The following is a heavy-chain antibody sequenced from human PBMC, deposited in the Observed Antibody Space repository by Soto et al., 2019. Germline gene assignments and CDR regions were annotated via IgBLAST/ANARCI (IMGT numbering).Heavy chain of an antibody. D-gene: IGHD6-6*01. CDR2: VYYDGVKT. CDR1: GFTFGAYG. J-gene: IGHJ4*02. V-gene: IGHV3-33*06. CDR3: AKARHSTSSGYVYS. Sequence: QVQLVESGGGVVQSGRSLRLSCAASGFTFGAYGLHWVRQAPAQWLGWVPVVYYDGVKTYSADSVKVRFTLSRDNSKNTLYLPMNRLSVEDTSLYYGAKARHSTSSGYVYSWGQGTLVTVSS.